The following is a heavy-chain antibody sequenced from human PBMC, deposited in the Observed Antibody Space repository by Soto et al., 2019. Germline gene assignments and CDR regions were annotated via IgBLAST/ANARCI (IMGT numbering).Heavy chain of an antibody. J-gene: IGHJ5*02. Sequence: EVNLVESGGGLVKPGGSLRLSCAASGFTFGNAWMAWVRQAPGKGLEWVGLIKSNSDGGTADYVAPVKGRFTISRDDSQNSLYLQMSGLKTEDTAVYFCATAGYCSGGSCFYSWGPGTLVTVSS. CDR2: IKSNSDGGTA. CDR3: ATAGYCSGGSCFYS. CDR1: GFTFGNAW. V-gene: IGHV3-15*01. D-gene: IGHD2-15*01.